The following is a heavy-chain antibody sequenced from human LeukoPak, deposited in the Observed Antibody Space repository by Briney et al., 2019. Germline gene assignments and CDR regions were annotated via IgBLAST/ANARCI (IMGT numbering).Heavy chain of an antibody. J-gene: IGHJ4*02. D-gene: IGHD2-15*01. CDR2: ISYDGSNK. Sequence: GGSLRLSCAASGFTFSSYAMHWVRQAPGKGLEWVAVISYDGSNKYYADSVKGRFTISRDNSENTLYLQMNSLRAEDTAVYYCIAGYCSGGSCYYFDYWGQGTLVTVSS. CDR1: GFTFSSYA. CDR3: IAGYCSGGSCYYFDY. V-gene: IGHV3-30-3*01.